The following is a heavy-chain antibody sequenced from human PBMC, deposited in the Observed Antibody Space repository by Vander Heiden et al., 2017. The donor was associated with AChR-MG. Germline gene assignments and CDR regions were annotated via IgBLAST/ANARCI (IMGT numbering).Heavy chain of an antibody. CDR1: GGSISSTNW. D-gene: IGHD2-15*01. J-gene: IGHJ6*02. V-gene: IGHV4-4*02. Sequence: QVQLQESGPGLVKPSGTLSLTCAVSGGSISSTNWWSWVRQPPGKGLEWIGEIYHGGSTYYNPSLKSRVTISVDKSKNQFSLRLSSVTAADTAVYYCARVLKKYCSGGSCDQNYGMDVWGQGTTVTVSS. CDR3: ARVLKKYCSGGSCDQNYGMDV. CDR2: IYHGGST.